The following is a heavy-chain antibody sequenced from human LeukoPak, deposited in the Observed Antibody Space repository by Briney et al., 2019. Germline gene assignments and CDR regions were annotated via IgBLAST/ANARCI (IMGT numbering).Heavy chain of an antibody. J-gene: IGHJ5*02. CDR2: IRSSSSTI. CDR3: ASLGYTMVRGNIA. CDR1: GFTFSSYS. V-gene: IGHV3-48*01. D-gene: IGHD3-10*01. Sequence: PGGSLRLSCAASGFTFSSYSMNWVRQAPGKGLEWVSYIRSSSSTIYYADSVKGRFTISTDNANNSLYLQMNSLRAEDTAVYYCASLGYTMVRGNIAWGQGTLVTVSS.